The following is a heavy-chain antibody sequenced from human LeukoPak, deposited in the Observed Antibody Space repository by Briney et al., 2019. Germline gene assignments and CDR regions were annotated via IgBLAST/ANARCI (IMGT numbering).Heavy chain of an antibody. Sequence: PGGSLRLSCEASGFTFSTYWMSWVRQAPGKGLEWVANIKQDGSEKYYVDSVKGRFTISRDNAKNSLYLQMNSLRAEDTAMYYCARDSAGNDYWGQRTLVTVSS. J-gene: IGHJ4*02. CDR1: GFTFSTYW. D-gene: IGHD6-13*01. CDR2: IKQDGSEK. CDR3: ARDSAGNDY. V-gene: IGHV3-7*01.